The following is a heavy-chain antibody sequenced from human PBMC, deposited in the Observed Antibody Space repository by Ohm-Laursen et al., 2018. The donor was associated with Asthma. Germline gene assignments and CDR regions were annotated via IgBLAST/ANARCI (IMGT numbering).Heavy chain of an antibody. Sequence: ASVKVSCKPSAYSLTSYALSWVRQAPGQRPEWMGWIYIRNTNYAPRSRDRNTLTTDASTNTAYMELRSLRSDDTAVYYCVRDLVDRFDYWGQGSLVIVSS. J-gene: IGHJ4*02. CDR1: AYSLTSYA. D-gene: IGHD3-10*01. V-gene: IGHV1-18*01. CDR2: IYIRNT. CDR3: VRDLVDRFDY.